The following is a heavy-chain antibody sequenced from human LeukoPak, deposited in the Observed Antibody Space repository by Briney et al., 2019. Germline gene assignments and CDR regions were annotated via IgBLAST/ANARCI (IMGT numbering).Heavy chain of an antibody. CDR2: IDPGDSDT. D-gene: IGHD4-17*01. Sequence: GESLKISCKTSGYRFNTFWIGWVRQTPGKGLQWMGSIDPGDSDTRYSPSFQGQVTISADNYISTAYLQWSSLRASDTAIYYCARLGYGHYFDFWGEGTPVTVSS. CDR3: ARLGYGHYFDF. V-gene: IGHV5-51*01. J-gene: IGHJ4*02. CDR1: GYRFNTFW.